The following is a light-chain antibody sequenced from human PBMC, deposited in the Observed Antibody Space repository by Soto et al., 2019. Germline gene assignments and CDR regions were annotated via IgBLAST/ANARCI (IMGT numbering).Light chain of an antibody. J-gene: IGKJ2*01. V-gene: IGKV1-39*01. CDR3: QQSYSTPYT. Sequence: DIHMTQSPSSLSASVGDRVTITCRASQSISNYLNWYQQKPGKAPNLLIYIASNLHSGVPSCFSGSGSGTEFTLTISSLQPEDFATYYCQQSYSTPYTFGQGTKLDIK. CDR1: QSISNY. CDR2: IAS.